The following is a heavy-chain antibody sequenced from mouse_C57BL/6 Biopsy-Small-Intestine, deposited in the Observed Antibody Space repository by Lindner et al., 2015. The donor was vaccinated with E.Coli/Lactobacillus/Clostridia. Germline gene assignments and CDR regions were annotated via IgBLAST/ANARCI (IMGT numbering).Heavy chain of an antibody. Sequence: VQLQESGAELVKPGASVKLSCTASGFNIKDYYVHWVKQKTEQGLEWIGRIDPEDGETEYAPKFQDKATVTADTSSNTAYLHLSSLTSEDSAVYYCASSGGSRRRAIDYWGQGTSVTVSS. V-gene: IGHV14-2*01. CDR1: GFNIKDYY. J-gene: IGHJ4*01. CDR3: ASSGGSRRRAIDY. D-gene: IGHD1-1*01. CDR2: IDPEDGET.